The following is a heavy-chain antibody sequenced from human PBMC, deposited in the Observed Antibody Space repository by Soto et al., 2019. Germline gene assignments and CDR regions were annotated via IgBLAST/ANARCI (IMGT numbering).Heavy chain of an antibody. D-gene: IGHD4-17*01. CDR1: GFTFSSYG. CDR3: AKVPGGVTTVKWYYFDY. Sequence: GGSLRLSCAASGFTFSSYGMHWVRQAPGKGLEWVAVISYDGSNKYYADSVKGRFTISRDNSKNTLYLQMNSLRAEDTAVYYYAKVPGGVTTVKWYYFDYWGQGTLVTVSS. J-gene: IGHJ4*02. V-gene: IGHV3-30*18. CDR2: ISYDGSNK.